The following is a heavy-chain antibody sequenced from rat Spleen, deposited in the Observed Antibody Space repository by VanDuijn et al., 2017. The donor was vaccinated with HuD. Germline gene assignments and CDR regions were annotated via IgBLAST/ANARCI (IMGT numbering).Heavy chain of an antibody. CDR3: ARSSFNYGGFSHQFDY. J-gene: IGHJ2*01. Sequence: EVQLQESGPGLVKPSQSLSLTCSVTGYSITSNYWVWIRKFPGNKLEWMGYINNAGSTNYNPSLKSRISISRDTSKNQFFLQVNSVTTEDTATYYCARSSFNYGGFSHQFDYWGQGVMVTVSS. CDR2: INNAGST. D-gene: IGHD1-11*01. CDR1: GYSITSNY. V-gene: IGHV3-3*01.